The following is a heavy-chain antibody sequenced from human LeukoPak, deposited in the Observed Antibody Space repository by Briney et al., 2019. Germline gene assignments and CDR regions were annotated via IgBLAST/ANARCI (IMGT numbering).Heavy chain of an antibody. CDR3: ARANPVYGDFDY. Sequence: GGSLRLSCTMSGLTVNDNYMSWVRQSPGKGLGWVSVIFTDGRTYQADSMKGRFTTSRARPTKTLLLQMNSLRPDETARSPFARANPVYGDFDYWGEEMLVTVPS. D-gene: IGHD4-17*01. CDR2: IFTDGRT. CDR1: GLTVNDNY. V-gene: IGHV3-53*01. J-gene: IGHJ4*02.